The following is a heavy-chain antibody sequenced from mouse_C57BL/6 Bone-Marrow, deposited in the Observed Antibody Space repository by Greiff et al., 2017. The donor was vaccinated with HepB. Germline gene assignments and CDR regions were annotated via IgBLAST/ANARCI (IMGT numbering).Heavy chain of an antibody. CDR3: AGAYYSNHYYAMDY. V-gene: IGHV1-72*01. Sequence: QVQLQQSGAELVKPGASVKLSCKASGYTFTSYWMHWVKQRPGRGLEWIGRIDPNSGGTKYNEKFKSKATLTVDKPSSTAYMQLSSLTSEDSAVYYCAGAYYSNHYYAMDYWGQGTSVTVSS. CDR2: IDPNSGGT. J-gene: IGHJ4*01. D-gene: IGHD2-5*01. CDR1: GYTFTSYW.